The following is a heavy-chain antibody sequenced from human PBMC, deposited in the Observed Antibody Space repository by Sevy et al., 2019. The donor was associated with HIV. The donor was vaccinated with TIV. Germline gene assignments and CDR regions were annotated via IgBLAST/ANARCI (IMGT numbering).Heavy chain of an antibody. D-gene: IGHD3-10*01. CDR1: GFTVSSNY. V-gene: IGHV3-66*01. CDR2: IYSGGST. Sequence: GGYLRLSCAASGFTVSSNYMSWVRQAPGKGLERVSVIYSGGSTYYADSVKGRFTITRDNSKNTLYLQMNNLRAEDTVVYYCARDSFSGGYHGSGSSGALDAFDIWGQGTMVTVSS. CDR3: ARDSFSGGYHGSGSSGALDAFDI. J-gene: IGHJ3*02.